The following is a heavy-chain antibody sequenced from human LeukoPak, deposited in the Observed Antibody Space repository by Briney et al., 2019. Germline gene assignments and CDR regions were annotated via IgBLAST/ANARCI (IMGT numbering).Heavy chain of an antibody. CDR1: GGTFSSYA. CDR2: IIPILGIA. J-gene: IGHJ4*02. CDR3: ARDESSGGSFDY. D-gene: IGHD2-15*01. Sequence: GASVKVSCKASGGTFSSYAISWVRQAPGQGLEWMGRIIPILGIANYAQKFQGRVTITADKSTGTAYMELSSLRSEDTAVYYCARDESSGGSFDYWGQGTLVTVSS. V-gene: IGHV1-69*04.